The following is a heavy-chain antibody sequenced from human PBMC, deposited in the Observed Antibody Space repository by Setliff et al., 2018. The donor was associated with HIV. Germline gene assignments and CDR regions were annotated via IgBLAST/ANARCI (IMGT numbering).Heavy chain of an antibody. D-gene: IGHD2-2*01. J-gene: IGHJ5*02. CDR2: IYYSGST. V-gene: IGHV4-59*08. CDR1: GGSISSYY. CDR3: ARLGTACSSTSCYAGWFDP. Sequence: PSETLSLTCTVSGGSISSYYWSWIRQPPGKGLEWIGYIYYSGSTNYNPSLKSRVTISVDTSKNQFSLKLSSVTAADTAVYYCARLGTACSSTSCYAGWFDPWGQGTLVTVSS.